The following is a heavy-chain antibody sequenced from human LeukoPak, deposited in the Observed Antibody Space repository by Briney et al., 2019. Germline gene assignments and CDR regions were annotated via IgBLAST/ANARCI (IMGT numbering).Heavy chain of an antibody. Sequence: SETLSLTCTVSGGTISSSSYYWGWIRQPPGKGLEWIGSIYYSGSTYYNPSLKSRVTISVDTSKNQFSLKLSSVTAADTAVYYCARGLGTVAVAGYYFDYWGQGTLVTVSS. CDR1: GGTISSSSYY. CDR2: IYYSGST. J-gene: IGHJ4*02. V-gene: IGHV4-39*07. D-gene: IGHD6-19*01. CDR3: ARGLGTVAVAGYYFDY.